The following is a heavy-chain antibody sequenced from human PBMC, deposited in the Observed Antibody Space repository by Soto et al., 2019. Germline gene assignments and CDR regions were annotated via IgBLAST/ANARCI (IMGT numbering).Heavy chain of an antibody. D-gene: IGHD5-18*01. CDR2: IYDDGAT. Sequence: VGSLRLSCAASGFAVSTDYLIWVRQAPGMGLECVSVIYDDGATYYADSVRGRFTISRDNSKNTLYLQMNSLRAEDTAVYFCARGALYSYGSYFDCWGQGTLVTVS. CDR3: ARGALYSYGSYFDC. CDR1: GFAVSTDY. J-gene: IGHJ4*02. V-gene: IGHV3-53*01.